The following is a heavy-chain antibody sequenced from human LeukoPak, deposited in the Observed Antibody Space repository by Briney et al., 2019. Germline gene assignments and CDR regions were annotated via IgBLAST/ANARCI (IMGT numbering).Heavy chain of an antibody. D-gene: IGHD3-3*01. V-gene: IGHV3-30*02. CDR3: ASCIKRFSTGWYYYYMDV. CDR2: IQYDGSVK. CDR1: GFTFSTYG. J-gene: IGHJ6*03. Sequence: GGSLRLSCAASGFTFSTYGMHWVRQAPGKGLEWVTFIQYDGSVKLYGDSVKGRFTISRDNSKNTLYLQMNSLRAEDTAVYYCASCIKRFSTGWYYYYMDVWGKGTTVTVSS.